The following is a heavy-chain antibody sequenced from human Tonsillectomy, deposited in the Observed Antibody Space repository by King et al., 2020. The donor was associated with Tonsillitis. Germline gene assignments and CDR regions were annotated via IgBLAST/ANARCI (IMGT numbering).Heavy chain of an antibody. CDR3: AGDRYYDSSGNYYELGY. J-gene: IGHJ4*02. V-gene: IGHV4-4*07. Sequence: QLQESGPGLVKPSETLSLTCTVSGGSITSYYWSWIRQPAGKGLKWIGRIDTSGSTNYNPSLKSRITMSVDTSKNQFSLRLTSVTAADTAVYFCAGDRYYDSSGNYYELGYWGQGILVTVSS. CDR2: IDTSGST. CDR1: GGSITSYY. D-gene: IGHD3-22*01.